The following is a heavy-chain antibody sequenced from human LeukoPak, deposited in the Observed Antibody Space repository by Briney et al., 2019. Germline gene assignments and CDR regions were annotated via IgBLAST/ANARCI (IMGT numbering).Heavy chain of an antibody. J-gene: IGHJ4*02. CDR3: ASWRYYYDSSGPKSDY. CDR1: GFTFSSYA. D-gene: IGHD3-22*01. CDR2: ISGSGGST. V-gene: IGHV3-23*01. Sequence: GGSLRLSCAASGFTFSSYAMSWVRQAPGKGLEWVSAISGSGGSTYYADSVKGRFTISRDNSKNTLYLQMNSLRAEDTAVYYCASWRYYYDSSGPKSDYWGQGTLVTVSS.